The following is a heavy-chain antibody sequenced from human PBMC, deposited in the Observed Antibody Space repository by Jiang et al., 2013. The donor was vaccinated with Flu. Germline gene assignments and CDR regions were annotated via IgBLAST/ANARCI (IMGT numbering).Heavy chain of an antibody. D-gene: IGHD3-22*01. Sequence: SGAEVKKPGASVKVSCKASGYTFTSYDINWVRQATGQGLEWMGWMNPNSGNTGYAQKFQGRVTMTRNTSISTAYMELSSLRSEDTAVYYCARGGDGYYDSSGYYPHYYGMDVWGQGTTVTVSS. J-gene: IGHJ6*02. V-gene: IGHV1-8*01. CDR3: ARGGDGYYDSSGYYPHYYGMDV. CDR2: MNPNSGNT. CDR1: GYTFTSYD.